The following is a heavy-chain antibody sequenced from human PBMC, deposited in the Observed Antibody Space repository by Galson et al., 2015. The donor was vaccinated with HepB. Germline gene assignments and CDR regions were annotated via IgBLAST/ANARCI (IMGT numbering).Heavy chain of an antibody. CDR1: GFTFSNYA. CDR3: ARDVGGYCTNGICYTSRHTNSRGGMDV. Sequence: SLRLSCAASGFTFSNYAMHWVRQAPGKGLEWVAVISFDGSNKYYADSVKGRFTISRDNSKNTLYLQMNSLRAEDTAVYYCARDVGGYCTNGICYTSRHTNSRGGMDVWGQGTTVTVSS. D-gene: IGHD2-8*01. CDR2: ISFDGSNK. V-gene: IGHV3-30-3*01. J-gene: IGHJ6*02.